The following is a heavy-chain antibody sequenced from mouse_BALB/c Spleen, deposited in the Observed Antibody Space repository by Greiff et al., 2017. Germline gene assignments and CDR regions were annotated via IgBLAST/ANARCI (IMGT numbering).Heavy chain of an antibody. J-gene: IGHJ3*01. CDR2: INSDGGST. CDR1: EYEFPSHD. D-gene: IGHD2-14*01. Sequence: DVKLVESGGGLVQPGESLKLSCESNEYEFPSHDMSWVRKTPEKRLELVAAINSDGGSTYYPDTMERRFIISRDNTKKTLYLQMSSLRSEDTALYYCARHEGDRYDAWFAYWGQGTLVTVSA. CDR3: ARHEGDRYDAWFAY. V-gene: IGHV5-2*01.